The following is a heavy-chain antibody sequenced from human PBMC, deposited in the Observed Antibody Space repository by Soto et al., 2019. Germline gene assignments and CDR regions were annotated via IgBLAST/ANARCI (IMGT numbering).Heavy chain of an antibody. J-gene: IGHJ5*02. V-gene: IGHV3-7*03. CDR2: IKQDGSEK. D-gene: IGHD3-22*01. CDR1: GFTFSSYW. CDR3: AGDSSGYYPDWLDP. Sequence: PGGSLRLSCAASGFTFSSYWMSWVRQAPGKGLEWVANIKQDGSEKYYVDSVKGRFTISRDNAKNSLYLQMNSLRAEDTAVYYCAGDSSGYYPDWLDPWGQGTLVTVYS.